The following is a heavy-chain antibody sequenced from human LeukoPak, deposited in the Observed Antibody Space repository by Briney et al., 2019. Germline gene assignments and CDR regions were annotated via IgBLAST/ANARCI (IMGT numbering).Heavy chain of an antibody. CDR2: IYYSGST. J-gene: IGHJ3*02. D-gene: IGHD4-23*01. Sequence: SETLSLTCTVSGGSISSYYWSWIRQPPGKGLEWIGYIYYSGSTNYNPSLKSRVTISVDTSKNQFSLKLRPVTAADTAVYYCARQFFGGKTPDAFDIWGQGTMVTVSS. V-gene: IGHV4-59*08. CDR3: ARQFFGGKTPDAFDI. CDR1: GGSISSYY.